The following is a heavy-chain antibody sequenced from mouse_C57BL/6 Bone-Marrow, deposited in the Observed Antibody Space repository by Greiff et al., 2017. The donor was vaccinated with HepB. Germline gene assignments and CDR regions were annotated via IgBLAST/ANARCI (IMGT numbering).Heavy chain of an antibody. CDR3: ARLFIPFAY. J-gene: IGHJ3*01. CDR1: GLSLTSYG. V-gene: IGHV2-2*01. D-gene: IGHD1-1*01. Sequence: VQLKESGPGLVQPSQSLSITCTVSGLSLTSYGVHWVRQSPGKGLEWLGVIWSGGSTDYNAAFISRLSISKDNSKSQVFFKMNSLQADDTAIYYCARLFIPFAYWGQGTLVTVSA. CDR2: IWSGGST.